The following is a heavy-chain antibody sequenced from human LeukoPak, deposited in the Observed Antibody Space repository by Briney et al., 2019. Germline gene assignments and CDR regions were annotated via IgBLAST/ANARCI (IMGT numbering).Heavy chain of an antibody. J-gene: IGHJ6*03. Sequence: SETLSLTCAVSGGSISSSNWWSWVRQPPGKGLEWIGEIYHSGSTNYNPSLKSRVTISVDTSKNQFSLKLSSVTAADTAVYYCARHLVVGATGWYYYYYMDVWGKGTTVTISS. D-gene: IGHD2-15*01. CDR1: GGSISSSNW. CDR3: ARHLVVGATGWYYYYYMDV. CDR2: IYHSGST. V-gene: IGHV4-4*02.